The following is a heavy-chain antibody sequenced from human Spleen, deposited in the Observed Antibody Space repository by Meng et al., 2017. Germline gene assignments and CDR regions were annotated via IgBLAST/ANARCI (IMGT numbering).Heavy chain of an antibody. J-gene: IGHJ4*02. CDR3: ARDWSGAPFY. D-gene: IGHD3-3*01. Sequence: SETLSLTCTVSGYSISSGYYWGWIRQPPGQGLEWIGSIYHSGSTYYNPSLKSRVTMSVDTSKSQLSQKLTPVTAADTAVYYCARDWSGAPFYWGQGTLVTVSS. CDR2: IYHSGST. V-gene: IGHV4-38-2*02. CDR1: GYSISSGYY.